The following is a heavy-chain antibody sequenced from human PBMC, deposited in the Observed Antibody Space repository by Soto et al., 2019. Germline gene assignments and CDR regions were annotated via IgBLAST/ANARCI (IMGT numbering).Heavy chain of an antibody. Sequence: QVQLVQSGAEVMKPGASVKVSCKASGGTFSSYAISWVRQAPGQGLEWVGGIVPIIGAAQYAGTFRARVNIIADEFTNTAYMEMSSLRYDDTAVYYCASGNPREIRLGGKFVDLNSDAFYIWDLGTMVTVSS. V-gene: IGHV1-69*01. CDR3: ASGNPREIRLGGKFVDLNSDAFYI. J-gene: IGHJ3*02. CDR2: IVPIIGAA. CDR1: GGTFSSYA. D-gene: IGHD3-16*01.